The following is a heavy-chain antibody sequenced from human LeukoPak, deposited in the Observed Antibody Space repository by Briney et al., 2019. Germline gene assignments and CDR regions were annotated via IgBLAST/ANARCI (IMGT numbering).Heavy chain of an antibody. J-gene: IGHJ6*02. CDR3: ARGVSSWIHYYYDMDV. Sequence: SETLSLTCAVYGGSFSGYYWSWIRQPPGKGLEWIGEINHSGSTNYNPSLKSRVTISVDTSKNQFSLKLSSVTAADTAVYYCARGVSSWIHYYYDMDVWGQGTTVTVSS. CDR2: INHSGST. V-gene: IGHV4-34*01. D-gene: IGHD6-13*01. CDR1: GGSFSGYY.